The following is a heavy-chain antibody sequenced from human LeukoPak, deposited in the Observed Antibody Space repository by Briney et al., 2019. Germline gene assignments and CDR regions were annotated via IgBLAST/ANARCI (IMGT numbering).Heavy chain of an antibody. CDR2: ISSSSSYV. CDR3: ARGAEEYWYRH. Sequence: GGSLRLSCAASGFTFSSYSMNWVRQAPGKGLEWVSSISSSSSYVYYADSVKGRFTISRDNAKNSLYLQMNSLRAEDTAVYYCARGAEEYWYRHWGQGTLVTVSS. V-gene: IGHV3-21*01. D-gene: IGHD3-16*01. CDR1: GFTFSSYS. J-gene: IGHJ5*02.